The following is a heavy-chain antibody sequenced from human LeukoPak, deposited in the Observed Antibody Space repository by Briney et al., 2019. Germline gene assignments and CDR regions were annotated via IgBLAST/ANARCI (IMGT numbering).Heavy chain of an antibody. J-gene: IGHJ4*02. Sequence: SETLSLTCAVYGGSFSGYYWSWIRQPPGKGLEWIGEINHSGSTNYNPSLKSRVTISVDTSKNQFSLKLSSVTAADTAVYYCARGLIWFGELDYWGQGTLVTVSS. V-gene: IGHV4-34*01. D-gene: IGHD3-10*01. CDR1: GGSFSGYY. CDR2: INHSGST. CDR3: ARGLIWFGELDY.